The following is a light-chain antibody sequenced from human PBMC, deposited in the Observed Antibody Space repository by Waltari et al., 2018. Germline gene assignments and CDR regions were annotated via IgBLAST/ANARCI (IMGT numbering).Light chain of an antibody. CDR3: CSCAGVTPYVL. CDR2: EVT. V-gene: IGLV2-23*02. CDR1: RSDVGTYDF. J-gene: IGLJ2*01. Sequence: QSALTQPASVSGSPGQSITISCAGSRSDVGTYDFVSWYQQHQGKAPNLIIYEVTRRPSGVPDRFSGSKSGNTASLTISGLQAADEADYYCCSCAGVTPYVLFGGGTKVTVL.